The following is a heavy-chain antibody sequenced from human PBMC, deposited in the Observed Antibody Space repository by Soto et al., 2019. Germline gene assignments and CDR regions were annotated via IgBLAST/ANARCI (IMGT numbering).Heavy chain of an antibody. D-gene: IGHD2-8*01. J-gene: IGHJ6*02. CDR1: GGPISSSNW. Sequence: QVQLQESGPGLVKPSGTLSLTCAVSGGPISSSNWWSWVRQPPGKGLEWIGEIYHSGSTNYNPSLKSRVTISVAKSKNQSSLKLSSVTAADTAVYYCARRGYCTHGVCYYGMDVWGQGTTVTVSS. V-gene: IGHV4-4*02. CDR2: IYHSGST. CDR3: ARRGYCTHGVCYYGMDV.